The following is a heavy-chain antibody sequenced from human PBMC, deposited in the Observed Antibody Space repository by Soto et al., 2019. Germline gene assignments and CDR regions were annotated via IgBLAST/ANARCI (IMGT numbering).Heavy chain of an antibody. D-gene: IGHD1-1*01. V-gene: IGHV1-8*01. CDR3: ARRAETNGWNGFGADKYYFDF. CDR1: GYTFTSYD. CDR2: MNTNTGNS. J-gene: IGHJ4*02. Sequence: QVQLVQSGAEVRKPGASVKVSCEASGYTFTSYDIYWVRQATGQGLEWMGWMNTNTGNSGYAQNFQGRVNMTSDTSISTAHMELSSLRSEDTAVYYCARRAETNGWNGFGADKYYFDFWGQRTLVTVSS.